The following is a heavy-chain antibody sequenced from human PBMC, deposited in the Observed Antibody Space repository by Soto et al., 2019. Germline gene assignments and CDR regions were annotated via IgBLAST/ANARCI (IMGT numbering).Heavy chain of an antibody. CDR3: ARGGMVSGAAGDYYYGMAV. D-gene: IGHD6-13*01. V-gene: IGHV4-59*01. CDR1: GGSISSYY. J-gene: IGHJ6*02. Sequence: PSETLSLTCTVSGGSISSYYWSWIRQPPGKGLEWIGYIYYSGSTNYNPSLKSRVTISVDTSKNQFSLKLSSVTAADTAVYYCARGGMVSGAAGDYYYGMAVWGQGPPATVS. CDR2: IYYSGST.